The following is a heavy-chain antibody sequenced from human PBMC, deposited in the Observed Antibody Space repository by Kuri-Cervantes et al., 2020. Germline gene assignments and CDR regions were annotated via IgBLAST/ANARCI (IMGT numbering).Heavy chain of an antibody. V-gene: IGHV3-30*02. CDR3: ARLAAAEPFDI. Sequence: GGSLRLSCAASGFTFSSYSMNWVRQAPGKGLEWVAFIRLDGSNKHYADSVKGRFTISRDNSKNALFLQMNSLRAEDTAVYYCARLAAAEPFDIWGQGTRVTVSS. CDR2: IRLDGSNK. D-gene: IGHD6-25*01. CDR1: GFTFSSYS. J-gene: IGHJ3*02.